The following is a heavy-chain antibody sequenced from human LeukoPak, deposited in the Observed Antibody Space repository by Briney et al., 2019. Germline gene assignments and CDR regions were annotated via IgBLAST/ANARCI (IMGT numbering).Heavy chain of an antibody. J-gene: IGHJ4*02. Sequence: PGGSLRHSCAAPGFTFDDYAMHSVRQAPGKGLEWVSLISGDGGSTYYVDSVKGRFTISTDNSKNSLYLHMHSLRTEDTAFYYCAKDSNDFVYYSDYWGQGTLVTVSS. CDR3: AKDSNDFVYYSDY. CDR2: ISGDGGST. CDR1: GFTFDDYA. D-gene: IGHD3-3*01. V-gene: IGHV3-43*02.